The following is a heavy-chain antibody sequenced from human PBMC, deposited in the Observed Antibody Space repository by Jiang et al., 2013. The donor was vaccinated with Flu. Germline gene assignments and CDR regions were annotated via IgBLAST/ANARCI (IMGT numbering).Heavy chain of an antibody. J-gene: IGHJ4*02. CDR3: ARNGL. CDR1: GGSISSSSYY. V-gene: IGHV4-39*07. CDR2: IYYSGST. D-gene: IGHD2-8*01. Sequence: TVSGGSISSSSYYWGWIRQPPGKGLEWIGSIYYSGSTYYNPSLKSRVTISVDTSKNQFSLKLSSVTAADTAVYYCARNGLWGQGTLVTVSS.